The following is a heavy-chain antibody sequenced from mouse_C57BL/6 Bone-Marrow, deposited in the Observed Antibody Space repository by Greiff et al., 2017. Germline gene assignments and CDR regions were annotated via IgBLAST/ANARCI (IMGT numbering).Heavy chain of an antibody. D-gene: IGHD1-1*01. CDR2: INPSTGGT. CDR3: ARWYYGSPWYFDV. J-gene: IGHJ1*03. V-gene: IGHV1-42*01. CDR1: GYSFTGYY. Sequence: EVKLKQSGPELVKPGASVKISCKASGYSFTGYYMNWVKQSPEKSLEWIGEINPSTGGTTYNQKFKAKATLTVDKSSSTAYMQLKSLTSEDSAVYYCARWYYGSPWYFDVWGTGTTVTVSS.